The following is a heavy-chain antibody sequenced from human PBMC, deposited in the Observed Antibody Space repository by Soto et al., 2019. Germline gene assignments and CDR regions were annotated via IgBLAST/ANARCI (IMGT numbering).Heavy chain of an antibody. J-gene: IGHJ3*02. CDR2: INPATGAA. CDR1: GYPVTAYY. V-gene: IGHV1-2*02. Sequence: QLHLVQSGAVVKKPGASVTVSCSASGYPVTAYYMHWVRQAPGRGLEWMGGINPATGAAKYTQTFQGGVTMTRDPSTSTVFMELGGLTSEATAVFYWAGGGGVGVAGSAAFDMWGQGTLVTVSS. CDR3: AGGGGVGVAGSAAFDM. D-gene: IGHD3-3*01.